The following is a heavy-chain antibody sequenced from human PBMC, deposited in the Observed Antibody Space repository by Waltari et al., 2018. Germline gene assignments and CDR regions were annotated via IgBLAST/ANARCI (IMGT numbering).Heavy chain of an antibody. D-gene: IGHD1-26*01. V-gene: IGHV3-7*03. CDR3: AKEGWERWLRY. J-gene: IGHJ4*02. CDR1: GFTFSSYW. Sequence: ELQLLESGVGLVQPGGSLGFSCAASGFTFSSYWFSWVRQAPGKGRVWVANIKQVGREKYYVDSVKGRLTSSRDNSKNTLYLQRNSLRAEDTAVYYCAKEGWERWLRYWGQGTLVTVSS. CDR2: IKQVGREK.